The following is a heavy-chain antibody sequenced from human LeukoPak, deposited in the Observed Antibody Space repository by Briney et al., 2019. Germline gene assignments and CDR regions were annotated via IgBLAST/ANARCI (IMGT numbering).Heavy chain of an antibody. CDR1: GYTFTGYY. CDR3: ARGPPSYDILTGLFDY. J-gene: IGHJ4*02. Sequence: SVKVSSKASGYTFTGYYMHWVRQAPGQGLEWMGRINPNSGGTNYAQKFQGRVTMTRDTSISTAYMELSRLRSDDTAVYYCARGPPSYDILTGLFDYWGQGTLVTVSS. CDR2: INPNSGGT. D-gene: IGHD3-9*01. V-gene: IGHV1-2*06.